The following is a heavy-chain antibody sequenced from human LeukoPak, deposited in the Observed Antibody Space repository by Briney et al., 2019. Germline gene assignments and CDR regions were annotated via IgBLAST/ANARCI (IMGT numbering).Heavy chain of an antibody. D-gene: IGHD2-21*02. CDR2: INHSGST. V-gene: IGHV4-34*01. CDR1: GGSFSGYY. J-gene: IGHJ1*01. CDR3: ASGAVVTAISEYFQH. Sequence: SETLSLTCAVYGGSFSGYYWSWIRQPPGKGLEWIGEINHSGSTNYNPSLKSRVAISVDTSKNQFSLKLSSVTAADTAVYYCASGAVVTAISEYFQHWGQGTLVTVSS.